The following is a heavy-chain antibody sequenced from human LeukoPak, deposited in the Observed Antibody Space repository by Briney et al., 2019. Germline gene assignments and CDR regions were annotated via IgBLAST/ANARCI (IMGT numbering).Heavy chain of an antibody. D-gene: IGHD4-17*01. CDR2: ITGNHGPT. J-gene: IGHJ5*02. Sequence: PGGSLRLSCAASGFTFRSFAMTWVRQAPGKGLEWVASITGNHGPTYNTDSVKDRFTISRDNSQNTLYLQMDSLRAEDTAVYYCTKDPNGDYVGAFDPWGQRTLVTVSS. CDR1: GFTFRSFA. CDR3: TKDPNGDYVGAFDP. V-gene: IGHV3-23*01.